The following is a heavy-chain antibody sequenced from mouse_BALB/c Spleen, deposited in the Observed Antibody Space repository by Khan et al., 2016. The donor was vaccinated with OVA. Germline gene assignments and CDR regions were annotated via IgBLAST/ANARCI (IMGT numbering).Heavy chain of an antibody. D-gene: IGHD2-14*01. CDR2: INPDSSTI. V-gene: IGHV4-1*02. J-gene: IGHJ3*01. CDR3: ARPFRYDGRAWFAY. Sequence: EVKLLESGGGLVQPGGSLKLSCAASGFDFSRYWMSWVRQAPGKGLEWIGEINPDSSTINYMPSLKDKFIISRDNAKNTLYLQMSKVRSEDTSLYYCARPFRYDGRAWFAYWGQGTLGTVSA. CDR1: GFDFSRYW.